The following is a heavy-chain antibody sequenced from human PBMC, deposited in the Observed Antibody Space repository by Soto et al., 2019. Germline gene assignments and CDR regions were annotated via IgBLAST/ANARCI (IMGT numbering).Heavy chain of an antibody. CDR3: ARDAYCSSTSCPGNYYMDV. CDR2: INHSGST. Sequence: SETLSLTCAVYGGSFSGYYWSWIRQPPGKGLEWIGEINHSGSTNYNPSLKSRVNISVDTSKNQFSLKLSSVTAADTAVYYCARDAYCSSTSCPGNYYMDVWGKGTTVTVSS. D-gene: IGHD2-2*01. J-gene: IGHJ6*03. V-gene: IGHV4-34*01. CDR1: GGSFSGYY.